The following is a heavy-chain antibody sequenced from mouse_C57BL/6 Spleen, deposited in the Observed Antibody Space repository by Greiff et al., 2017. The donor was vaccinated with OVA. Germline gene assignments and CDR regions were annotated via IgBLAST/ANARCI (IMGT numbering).Heavy chain of an antibody. CDR2: INTGSGGT. V-gene: IGHV1-54*01. CDR1: GYAFTNYL. CDR3: ARSGGLIYDGYYGFAY. D-gene: IGHD2-3*01. J-gene: IGHJ3*01. Sequence: VKLQQSGAELVRPGPSVKVSCKASGYAFTNYLIAWVKQRPGQGLEWIGVINTGSGGTNSNEKLKGKATLTADKSSSTAYMQLSSLTSEDSAVYFCARSGGLIYDGYYGFAYWGQGTLVTVSA.